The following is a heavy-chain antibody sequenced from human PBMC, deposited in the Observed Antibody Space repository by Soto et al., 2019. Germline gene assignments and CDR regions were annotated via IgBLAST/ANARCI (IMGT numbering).Heavy chain of an antibody. CDR3: ARMASIAGMDV. CDR2: ISSSSSYI. Sequence: GGSLRLSCAASGFTFSSYSMNWVRQAPGKGLEWVSSISSSSSYIYYADSVKGRFTISRDNAKNSLYLQMNSLRAEDTAVYYCARMASIAGMDVWGQGTTVTVSS. J-gene: IGHJ6*02. V-gene: IGHV3-21*01. D-gene: IGHD6-6*01. CDR1: GFTFSSYS.